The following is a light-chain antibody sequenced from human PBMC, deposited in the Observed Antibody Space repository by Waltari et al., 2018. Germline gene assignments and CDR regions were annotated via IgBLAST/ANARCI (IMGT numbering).Light chain of an antibody. J-gene: IGLJ3*02. CDR1: RSNLGRYTL. CDR3: ASYLGGNIWV. Sequence: QSALAQPASVSGSPGQSIPIPCTGTRSNLGRYTLAPWYQHHPGQAPKVLIYEDDKSPSAISNRFSGSKSGNTASLTISGLHAEDEADYYCASYLGGNIWVFGGGTRLTV. CDR2: EDD. V-gene: IGLV2-23*01.